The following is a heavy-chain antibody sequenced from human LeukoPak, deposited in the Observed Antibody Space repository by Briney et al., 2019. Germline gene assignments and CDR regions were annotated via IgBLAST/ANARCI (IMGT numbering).Heavy chain of an antibody. CDR1: GFTFDDYA. CDR3: AKPRFLNQLLDYFDY. J-gene: IGHJ4*02. D-gene: IGHD2-2*01. CDR2: ISWNSGSI. Sequence: GGSLRLSCAASGFTFDDYAMHWVRQAPGKGLEWVSGISWNSGSIGYADSVKGRFTISRDNAKNSLYLQMSSLRAEDTALYYCAKPRFLNQLLDYFDYWGQGTLVTVSS. V-gene: IGHV3-9*01.